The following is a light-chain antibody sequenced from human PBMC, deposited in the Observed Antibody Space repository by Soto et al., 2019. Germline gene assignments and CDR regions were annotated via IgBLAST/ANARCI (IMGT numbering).Light chain of an antibody. CDR2: DAS. CDR1: QGISSA. Sequence: AIQLTQSPSSLSASVGDRVTITCRASQGISSALAWYQQKPGKAPKLLIYDASSLESGVPSRFSGSGSGTDFTLTISSLQPEDFATYYWQQFNNYLSITFGQGTRLEIK. V-gene: IGKV1D-13*01. J-gene: IGKJ5*01. CDR3: QQFNNYLSIT.